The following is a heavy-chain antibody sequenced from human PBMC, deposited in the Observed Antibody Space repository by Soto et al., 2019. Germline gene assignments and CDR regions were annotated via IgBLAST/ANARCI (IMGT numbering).Heavy chain of an antibody. J-gene: IGHJ6*02. CDR1: GFTFTGHY. CDR2: INPNSGGT. D-gene: IGHD3-3*01. V-gene: IGHV1-2*02. Sequence: VASVKVSCKASGFTFTGHYIHWVRQAPGQGLEWMGWINPNSGGTSYAQKFQGRLTMTTDTSITTAYMELSRLSSDDTAVYYCARDQYYDFWSGPNYYYYYGMDVWGQGTTVTVSS. CDR3: ARDQYYDFWSGPNYYYYYGMDV.